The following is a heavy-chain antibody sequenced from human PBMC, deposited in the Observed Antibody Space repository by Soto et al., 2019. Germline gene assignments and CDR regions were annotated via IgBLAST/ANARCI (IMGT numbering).Heavy chain of an antibody. CDR1: GYPFTHYG. CDR2: VSPYDGYT. V-gene: IGHV1-18*01. Sequence: ASVKVSCKSSGYPFTHYGITWIRQAPGQGLEWLGWVSPYDGYTNYAQILQGRVSMTTDTSTKTAYMEVRSLRSDDTAVYYCARGVGWEPLDYWGQGTLVTVSS. D-gene: IGHD1-26*01. J-gene: IGHJ4*02. CDR3: ARGVGWEPLDY.